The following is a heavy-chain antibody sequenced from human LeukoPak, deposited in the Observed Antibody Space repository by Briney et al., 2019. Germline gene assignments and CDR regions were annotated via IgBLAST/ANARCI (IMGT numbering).Heavy chain of an antibody. J-gene: IGHJ6*02. V-gene: IGHV3-74*01. CDR1: GFTSSSYS. CDR2: INNDGSFT. Sequence: PGGSLRLSCAASGFTSSSYSMHWVRQAPGKGLVWVSRINNDGSFTFYADSVKGRFTISRDNAKNTLYLQMDSLRDEDAAVYYCARDGATGNLGLDVWGQGTTATVSS. CDR3: ARDGATGNLGLDV. D-gene: IGHD6-13*01.